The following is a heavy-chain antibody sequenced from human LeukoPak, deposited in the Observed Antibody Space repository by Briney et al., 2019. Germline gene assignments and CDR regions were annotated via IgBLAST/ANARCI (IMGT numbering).Heavy chain of an antibody. CDR2: ISYDGNNK. V-gene: IGHV3-30*04. CDR1: GFTFSTYA. J-gene: IGHJ4*02. CDR3: AKAPQERYFDWLFIDY. D-gene: IGHD3-9*01. Sequence: GGSLRLSCAASGFTFSTYAMHWVRQAPGKGLEWVALISYDGNNKYYADSVKGRFTISRDNSKNTLYLQMNSLRAEDTAVYYRAKAPQERYFDWLFIDYWGQGTLVTVSS.